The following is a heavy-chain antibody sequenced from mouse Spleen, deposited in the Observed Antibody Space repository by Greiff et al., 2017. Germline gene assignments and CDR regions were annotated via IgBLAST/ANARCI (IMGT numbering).Heavy chain of an antibody. Sequence: EVKLVESGGGLVKPGGSLKLSCAASGFTFSSYAMSWVRQTPETRLEWVATISSGGSYTYYPDSVKGRFTISRDNAKNTLYLQMSSLRSEDTAMYYCARHDGHAMDYWGQGTSVTVSS. J-gene: IGHJ4*01. CDR3: ARHDGHAMDY. D-gene: IGHD3-1*01. CDR2: ISSGGSYT. V-gene: IGHV5-9-3*01. CDR1: GFTFSSYA.